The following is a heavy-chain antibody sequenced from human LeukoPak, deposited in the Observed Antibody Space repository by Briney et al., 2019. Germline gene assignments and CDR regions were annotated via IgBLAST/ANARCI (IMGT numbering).Heavy chain of an antibody. CDR3: ARVDESYGSGSAPSY. CDR2: ISSSSSYI. V-gene: IGHV3-21*06. Sequence: PGGSLRLSCAASGFTFSTYSMNWVRQAPGKGLEWVSSISSSSSYIYYADSVKGRFTISRDNAKNSLYLQMNSLRAEDTAVYYCARVDESYGSGSAPSYWGQGTLVTVSS. CDR1: GFTFSTYS. J-gene: IGHJ4*02. D-gene: IGHD3-10*01.